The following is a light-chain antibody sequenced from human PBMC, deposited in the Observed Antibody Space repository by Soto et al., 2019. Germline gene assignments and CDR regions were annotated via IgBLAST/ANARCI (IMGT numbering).Light chain of an antibody. CDR1: SSNIGAGYN. J-gene: IGLJ3*02. CDR2: GDS. CDR3: QSYDLSLRAWL. V-gene: IGLV1-40*01. Sequence: QSVLTQPPSVSGAPGQRVTISCTGSSSNIGAGYNVHWYQQVPGTAPKLLIYGDSNRPSGVPDRFSGSKSGTSASLAITRLQAEDVSDYYCQSYDLSLRAWLFGGGTKLIVL.